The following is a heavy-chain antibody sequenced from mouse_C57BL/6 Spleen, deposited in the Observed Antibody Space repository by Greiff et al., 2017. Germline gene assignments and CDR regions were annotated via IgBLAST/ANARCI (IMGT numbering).Heavy chain of an antibody. V-gene: IGHV1-18*01. CDR3: ARRDRTGYAMDY. D-gene: IGHD3-3*01. Sequence: EVQLQESGPELVKPGASVKIPCKASGYTFTDYNMDWVKQSHGKSLEWIGDINPNNGGTIYNQKFKGKATLTVDKSSSTAYMELRSLTSEDTAVYYCARRDRTGYAMDYWGQGTSVTVSS. J-gene: IGHJ4*01. CDR1: GYTFTDYN. CDR2: INPNNGGT.